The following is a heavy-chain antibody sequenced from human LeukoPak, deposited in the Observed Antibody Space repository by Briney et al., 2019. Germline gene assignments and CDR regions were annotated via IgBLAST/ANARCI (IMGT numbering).Heavy chain of an antibody. J-gene: IGHJ4*02. D-gene: IGHD1-1*01. CDR2: INQGETEK. Sequence: GGSLRLSCAASGFTFRSYWMSWVRQTPGRGLEWVANINQGETEKYYVDSVEGRSTISRDNAKNSLYLQMNSLRAEDTAMYYCARAVATGTVDYWGQGTLVTVSS. V-gene: IGHV3-7*01. CDR1: GFTFRSYW. CDR3: ARAVATGTVDY.